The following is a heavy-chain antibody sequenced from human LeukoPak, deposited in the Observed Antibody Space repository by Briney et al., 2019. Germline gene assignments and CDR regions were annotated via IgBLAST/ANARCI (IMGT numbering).Heavy chain of an antibody. V-gene: IGHV3-7*01. CDR1: GFIFSSRW. Sequence: AGGSLRLSCAASGFIFSSRWMSWVRQAPGKGLEWVDSINQGGNDKRHADSVKGRFTISRDNAKNSLSLQLNSPTAEDTAMYYCATLKDAVTTFDNWGQGTLVTVSS. CDR3: ATLKDAVTTFDN. D-gene: IGHD4-17*01. CDR2: INQGGNDK. J-gene: IGHJ4*02.